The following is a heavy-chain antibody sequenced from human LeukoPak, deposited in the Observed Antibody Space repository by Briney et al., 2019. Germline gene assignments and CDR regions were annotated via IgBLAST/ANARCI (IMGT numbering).Heavy chain of an antibody. D-gene: IGHD2-2*01. CDR2: IYYSGST. CDR3: ARGPHRPYCSSTSCYKNWFDP. CDR1: GGSISSYY. J-gene: IGHJ5*02. Sequence: SETLSLTCTVSGGSISSYYWSWIRQAPGKGLEWIGYIYYSGSTNYNPSLKSRVTISVDTSKNQFSLKLSSVTAADTAVYYCARGPHRPYCSSTSCYKNWFDPWGQGTLVTVSS. V-gene: IGHV4-59*01.